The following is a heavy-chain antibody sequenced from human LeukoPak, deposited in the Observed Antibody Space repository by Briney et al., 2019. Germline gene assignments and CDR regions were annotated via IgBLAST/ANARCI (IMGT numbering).Heavy chain of an antibody. Sequence: GGSLRLSCAASGFTFSTYAMSWARQAPGRGLEWVSSISGSGGSTYYADSVKGRFTIYRDNSKNTLYLQMNSLRAEDTAIYYCAKDHVLLDYWGQGTRVTVSS. V-gene: IGHV3-23*01. CDR2: ISGSGGST. CDR1: GFTFSTYA. J-gene: IGHJ4*02. CDR3: AKDHVLLDY.